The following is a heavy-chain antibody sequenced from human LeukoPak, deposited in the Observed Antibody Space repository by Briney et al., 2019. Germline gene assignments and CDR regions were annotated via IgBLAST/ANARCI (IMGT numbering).Heavy chain of an antibody. CDR3: AKEGYYGSGSFPDY. Sequence: GGSLRLSCAASGFTFSSYGMHWVRQAPGKGLEWVAAISYDGSNKYYTDSVNGRFTISRDNSKNALFLQMNSLRAEDTAVYYCAKEGYYGSGSFPDYWGQGTLVTVSS. D-gene: IGHD3-10*01. V-gene: IGHV3-30*18. CDR2: ISYDGSNK. J-gene: IGHJ4*02. CDR1: GFTFSSYG.